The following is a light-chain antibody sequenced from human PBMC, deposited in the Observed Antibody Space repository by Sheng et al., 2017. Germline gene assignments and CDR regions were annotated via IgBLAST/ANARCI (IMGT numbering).Light chain of an antibody. V-gene: IGLV2-8*01. CDR2: DVS. CDR1: SSDVGGYNS. Sequence: QSALTQPPSASGSPGQSVTISCTGTSSDVGGYNSVCWYQQHPGKAPKLMIYDVSNRPSGVPDRFSGSKSGTSASLAINGLQSDDEADYYCAAWDVSLSGFYAFGTGTKVTVL. J-gene: IGLJ1*01. CDR3: AAWDVSLSGFYA.